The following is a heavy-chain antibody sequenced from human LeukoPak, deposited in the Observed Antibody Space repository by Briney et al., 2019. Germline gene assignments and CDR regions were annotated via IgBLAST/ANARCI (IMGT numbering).Heavy chain of an antibody. CDR2: IQDDGATT. V-gene: IGHV3-30*02. CDR1: GFTFSTFP. Sequence: PGGSLRLSCAASGFTFSTFPMQWVRQAPGKGLEWVALIQDDGATTNYADSVRGRFTISRDNSKSTVYLQMNSLKPDDTAVYYCATQRSTLVVVISPFDYWGQGTLVTVSS. J-gene: IGHJ4*02. CDR3: ATQRSTLVVVISPFDY. D-gene: IGHD3-22*01.